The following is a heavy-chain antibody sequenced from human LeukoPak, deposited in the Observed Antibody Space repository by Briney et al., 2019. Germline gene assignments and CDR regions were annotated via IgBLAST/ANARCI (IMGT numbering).Heavy chain of an antibody. V-gene: IGHV3-21*01. D-gene: IGHD6-13*01. CDR3: ARDLEQLVLWTNYGMDV. CDR2: ISSSSSYI. Sequence: PGGSLRLSCAASGFTFSSYNMNWVRQAPGKGLEWVSSISSSSSYIYYADSVKGRFTISRDNAKNSLYLQMNSLRAEDTAVYYCARDLEQLVLWTNYGMDVWGQGTTVTVSS. J-gene: IGHJ6*02. CDR1: GFTFSSYN.